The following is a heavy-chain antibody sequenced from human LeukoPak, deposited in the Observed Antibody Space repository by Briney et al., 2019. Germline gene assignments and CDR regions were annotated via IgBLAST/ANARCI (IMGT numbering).Heavy chain of an antibody. CDR3: ARARDFWSGYSSYYFDY. D-gene: IGHD3-3*01. CDR1: GGSFSVYY. CDR2: INHSGST. Sequence: PSETLSLTCAVYGGSFSVYYWSGIGQPSGKGVEWIGEINHSGSTNYNPPLKSRVTISVDTSKKQFSLKLSSVTAADTAVYYCARARDFWSGYSSYYFDYWGQGTLVTVSS. J-gene: IGHJ4*02. V-gene: IGHV4-34*01.